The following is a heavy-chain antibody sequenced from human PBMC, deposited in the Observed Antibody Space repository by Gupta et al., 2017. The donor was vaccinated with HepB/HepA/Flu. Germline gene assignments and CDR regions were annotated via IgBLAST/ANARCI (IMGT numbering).Heavy chain of an antibody. Sequence: QVQLVPSGAEVQKPRSSVKVSCKDSGGTFSNYAISWLRQAPGQGLEWMGGIVTMFGSAVYAQEFQGRVTFTADKSTSTAYMELSSLRSGDTAIYYCARDKFTNWFDPWGQGTLVTVSS. CDR3: ARDKFTNWFDP. CDR2: IVTMFGSA. J-gene: IGHJ5*02. CDR1: GGTFSNYA. V-gene: IGHV1-69*06.